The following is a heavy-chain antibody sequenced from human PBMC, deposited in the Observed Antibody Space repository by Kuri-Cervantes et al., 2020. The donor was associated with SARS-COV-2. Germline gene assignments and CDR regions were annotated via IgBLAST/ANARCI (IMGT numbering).Heavy chain of an antibody. J-gene: IGHJ4*02. CDR1: GFTFSSYS. CDR2: ISSSSYI. D-gene: IGHD2-2*01. CDR3: ARVGCFRSTSCHFDY. Sequence: GESLKISCAASGFTFSSYSMNWVRQAPGKGLEWVSSISSSSYIYYADSVKGRFTISRDNAKNTLYLQMNSLRAEDTAVYYCARVGCFRSTSCHFDYWGQGTLVTVSS. V-gene: IGHV3-21*01.